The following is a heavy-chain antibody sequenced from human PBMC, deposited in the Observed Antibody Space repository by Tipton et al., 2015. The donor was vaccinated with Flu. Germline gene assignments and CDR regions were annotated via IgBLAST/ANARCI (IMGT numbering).Heavy chain of an antibody. CDR2: TYYRSKWYN. CDR1: GDSVSSNSAA. CDR3: ASEGAPREKQLVRYDAFDI. V-gene: IGHV6-1*01. J-gene: IGHJ3*02. D-gene: IGHD6-6*01. Sequence: GLVKPSQTLSLTCAISGDSVSSNSAAWNWIRQSPSRGLEWLGRTYYRSKWYNDYAVSVKSRITINPDTSKNQFYLQLNSVTTEDTAVYYCASEGAPREKQLVRYDAFDIWGQGKRVTVSS.